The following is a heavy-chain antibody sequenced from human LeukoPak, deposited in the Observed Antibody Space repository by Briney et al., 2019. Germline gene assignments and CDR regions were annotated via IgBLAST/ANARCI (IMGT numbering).Heavy chain of an antibody. CDR2: INPNSGGT. CDR3: ARDFGGTYYDFWSGYSQED. J-gene: IGHJ4*02. Sequence: ASVKVSCKASGYTFTSYGISWVRQAPGQGLEWMGRINPNSGGTNYAQKFQGRVTMTRDTSISTAYMELSRLRSDDTAVYYCARDFGGTYYDFWSGYSQEDWGQGTLVTVSS. D-gene: IGHD3-3*01. V-gene: IGHV1-2*06. CDR1: GYTFTSYG.